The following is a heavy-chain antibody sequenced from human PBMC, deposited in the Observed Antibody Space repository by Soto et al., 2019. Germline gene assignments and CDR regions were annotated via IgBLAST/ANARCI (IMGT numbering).Heavy chain of an antibody. Sequence: QVQLVQSGAEVKKPGSSVKVSCKASGGTFSSYAISWVRQAPGQGLEWMGGIIPIFGTANYAPKFQGRVTITADKSTSTAYMELSSLRSEDTAVYYCAALENYDFWSGYYPIYYYYGMDVWGQGTTVTVSS. D-gene: IGHD3-3*01. V-gene: IGHV1-69*06. CDR1: GGTFSSYA. CDR3: AALENYDFWSGYYPIYYYYGMDV. CDR2: IIPIFGTA. J-gene: IGHJ6*02.